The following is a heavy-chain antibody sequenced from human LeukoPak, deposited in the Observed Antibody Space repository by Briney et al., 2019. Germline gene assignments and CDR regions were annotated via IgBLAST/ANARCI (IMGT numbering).Heavy chain of an antibody. J-gene: IGHJ4*02. CDR2: INSDGSTT. CDR3: ARVIYSGWEGELSD. CDR1: GFTLSRYL. V-gene: IGHV3-74*01. Sequence: RGSLRLSCAASGFTLSRYLTHWVRQAPGKGLVWVSRINSDGSTTSYADSVMGRFTISRDNAKNTLYLQMNSLRAEDTAVYYGARVIYSGWEGELSDWGQGTLVTVSS. D-gene: IGHD6-19*01.